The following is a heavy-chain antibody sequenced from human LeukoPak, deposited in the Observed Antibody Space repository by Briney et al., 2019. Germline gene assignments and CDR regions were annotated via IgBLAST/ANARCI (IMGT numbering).Heavy chain of an antibody. D-gene: IGHD3-10*01. CDR1: GFTFSSYW. CDR3: ARDPPIMVRGSVYYYYYGMDV. Sequence: GGSLRLSCAASGFTFSSYWMHWVRQAPGKGLVWVSRINSDGSSTSYADSVKGRFTISRDNAKNTLYLQMNSLRAEDTAVYYCARDPPIMVRGSVYYYYYGMDVWGQGTTFTVSS. J-gene: IGHJ6*02. V-gene: IGHV3-74*01. CDR2: INSDGSST.